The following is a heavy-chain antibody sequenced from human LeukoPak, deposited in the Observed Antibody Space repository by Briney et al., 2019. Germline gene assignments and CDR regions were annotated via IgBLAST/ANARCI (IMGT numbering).Heavy chain of an antibody. CDR1: GFTFSSYW. CDR3: ARDLPVAGTYHYFDY. CDR2: INSDGSST. V-gene: IGHV3-74*01. D-gene: IGHD6-19*01. J-gene: IGHJ4*02. Sequence: SGGSLRLSCAASGFTFSSYWMHWVRQAPGKGLVWVSRINSDGSSTSYADSVKGRFTISRDDAMNSLYLQMTSLRAEDTAVYYCARDLPVAGTYHYFDYWGQGNLVTVSS.